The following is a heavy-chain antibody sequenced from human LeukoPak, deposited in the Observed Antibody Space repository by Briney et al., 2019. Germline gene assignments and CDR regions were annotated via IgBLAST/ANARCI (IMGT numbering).Heavy chain of an antibody. Sequence: GGSLRLSCVASGFTFSRYGMHWVRQAPGKGLEWVAFIRYDGNHKYYVDSVKGRFTISRDNSKNTLYLQMNSLRAEDTAVYYCAKDREYSSSPSDYWGQGTLVTVSS. J-gene: IGHJ4*02. CDR1: GFTFSRYG. CDR2: IRYDGNHK. D-gene: IGHD6-6*01. V-gene: IGHV3-30*02. CDR3: AKDREYSSSPSDY.